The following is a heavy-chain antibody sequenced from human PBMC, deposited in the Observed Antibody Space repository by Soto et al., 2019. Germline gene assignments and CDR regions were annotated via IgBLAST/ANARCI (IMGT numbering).Heavy chain of an antibody. Sequence: ASVKVSCKASGYTFTGYYMHWVRQAPGQGLEWMGWINPNSGGTNYAQKFQGRVTMTRDTSISTAYMELSRLRSDDTAVYYCARVYSSSFGYYYYGMDVWGQGTTVTVSS. CDR2: INPNSGGT. J-gene: IGHJ6*02. CDR1: GYTFTGYY. CDR3: ARVYSSSFGYYYYGMDV. V-gene: IGHV1-2*02. D-gene: IGHD6-13*01.